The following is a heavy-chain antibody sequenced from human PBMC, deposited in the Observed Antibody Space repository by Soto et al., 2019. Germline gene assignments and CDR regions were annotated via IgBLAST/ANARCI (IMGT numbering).Heavy chain of an antibody. J-gene: IGHJ6*02. CDR3: AHKGGRGAGMDV. CDR1: GFSLSTSEVG. V-gene: IGHV2-5*02. CDR2: MYWDGDN. Sequence: QITLKESGPTLVNPTQTLTLTCIFSGFSLSTSEVGVAWIRQSPGKALEWLALMYWDGDNRYSPFLKSSLTITKYTSKSQVVLTMTIMDPVDTGTYYCAHKGGRGAGMDVWGQGTTVTVSS. D-gene: IGHD2-15*01.